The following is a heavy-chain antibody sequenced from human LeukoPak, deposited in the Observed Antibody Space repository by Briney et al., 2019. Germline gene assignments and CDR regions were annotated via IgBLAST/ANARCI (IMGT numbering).Heavy chain of an antibody. V-gene: IGHV4-59*02. CDR1: GASVSNYY. CDR2: VYNTGTT. CDR3: ARKRSVGSNWYPFDY. Sequence: SETLSLTCRVSGASVSNYYWSWIRQPRGKGLEWIGYVYNTGTTNYNPSLKGRVTMSVDMSKNQFSLKLSSVTAADTAVYYCARKRSVGSNWYPFDYWGQGILVIVSS. J-gene: IGHJ4*02. D-gene: IGHD6-13*01.